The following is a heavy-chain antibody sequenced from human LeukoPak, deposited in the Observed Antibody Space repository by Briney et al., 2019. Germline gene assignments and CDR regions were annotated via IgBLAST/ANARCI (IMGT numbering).Heavy chain of an antibody. CDR1: GFTFSSYA. CDR3: ARCPNVVAPAAILGGAFDI. V-gene: IGHV3-30-3*01. J-gene: IGHJ3*02. CDR2: ISYDGSNK. D-gene: IGHD2-2*01. Sequence: GGSLRLSCAASGFTFSSYAMHWVRQAPGKGLEWVAVISYDGSNKYYADSVKGRFTISRDNSKNTLYLQMNSLRAEDTAVYYCARCPNVVAPAAILGGAFDIWGQGTMVTVSS.